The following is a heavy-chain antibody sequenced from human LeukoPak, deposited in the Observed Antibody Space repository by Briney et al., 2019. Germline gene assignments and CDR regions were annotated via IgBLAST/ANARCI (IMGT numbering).Heavy chain of an antibody. CDR1: GFTFSDYY. D-gene: IGHD3-22*01. CDR3: ARRDYYDSSGSPDY. Sequence: GGSLRLSCAASGFTFSDYYMSWTRQAPGKGLEWVSYISSSGSTIYYADSVKGRFTISRDNAKNSLYLQMNSLRAEDTAVYYCARRDYYDSSGSPDYWGQGTLVTVSS. V-gene: IGHV3-11*01. CDR2: ISSSGSTI. J-gene: IGHJ4*02.